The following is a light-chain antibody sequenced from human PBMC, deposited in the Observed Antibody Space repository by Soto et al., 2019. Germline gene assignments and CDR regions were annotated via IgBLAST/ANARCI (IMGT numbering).Light chain of an antibody. CDR2: EVN. V-gene: IGLV2-14*01. J-gene: IGLJ3*02. Sequence: QSALTQPASVSGSLGQSITISCTGTSSDVGGFHFVSWYQQHPGKAPKLTIYEVNNRPSGVSNRFSASKSGNTASLTISGLQAEDEADYYCSSWTSSTTQVLGGGTKLTVL. CDR1: SSDVGGFHF. CDR3: SSWTSSTTQV.